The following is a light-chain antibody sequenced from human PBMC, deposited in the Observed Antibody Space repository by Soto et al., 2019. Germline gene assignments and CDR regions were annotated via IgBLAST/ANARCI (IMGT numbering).Light chain of an antibody. Sequence: DIQMTQSPSSVSASVGDTVTITCRASQGIYSRLAWYQQKPGKAPELLIYATSTLQNGVPSRFSGSGFGTDFTLSISSLQPEDSASYFCQQTDDFPLTFGGGTRWISN. CDR3: QQTDDFPLT. CDR2: ATS. V-gene: IGKV1D-12*01. CDR1: QGIYSR. J-gene: IGKJ4*01.